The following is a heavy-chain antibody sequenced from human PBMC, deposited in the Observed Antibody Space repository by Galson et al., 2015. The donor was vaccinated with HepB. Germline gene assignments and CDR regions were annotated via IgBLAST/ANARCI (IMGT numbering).Heavy chain of an antibody. D-gene: IGHD6-13*01. J-gene: IGHJ4*02. CDR3: ARLRDPERSPYSSSWEFDY. Sequence: QSGAEVKKPGESLRISCKGSGYSFTSYWISWVRQMPGKGLEWMGRIDPSDSYTNYSPSFQGHVTISADKSISTAYLQWSSLKASDTAMYYCARLRDPERSPYSSSWEFDYWGQGTLVTVSS. V-gene: IGHV5-10-1*01. CDR1: GYSFTSYW. CDR2: IDPSDSYT.